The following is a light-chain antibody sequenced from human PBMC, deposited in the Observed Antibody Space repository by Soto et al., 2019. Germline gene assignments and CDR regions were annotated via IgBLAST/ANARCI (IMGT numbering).Light chain of an antibody. CDR2: DNN. J-gene: IGLJ3*02. V-gene: IGLV1-51*01. CDR3: GTWDNSLSVWV. CDR1: SSHIGNSY. Sequence: QSVLTQPPSVSAAPGQKVTISCSGSSSHIGNSYVSWYQHLPGTAPKLLIYDNNERPSGIPDRFSGSKSGTSATLGITGLQTGDEADYYCGTWDNSLSVWVFGGGTKLTVL.